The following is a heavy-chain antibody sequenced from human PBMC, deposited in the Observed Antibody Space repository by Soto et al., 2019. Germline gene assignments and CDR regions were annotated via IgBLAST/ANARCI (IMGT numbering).Heavy chain of an antibody. Sequence: EVQLLESGGGLVQPGWSLRLSCAASGCTFSSYAMRWVSQAPGKGLEWGSAISGSGGSTYYADSVKGRFTISRDNSKNTLYLQMNSLRAEDTAVYYCSKDVVVPAAMPGLGYFDLWGRGTLVTVSS. J-gene: IGHJ2*01. CDR1: GCTFSSYA. D-gene: IGHD2-2*01. V-gene: IGHV3-23*01. CDR2: ISGSGGST. CDR3: SKDVVVPAAMPGLGYFDL.